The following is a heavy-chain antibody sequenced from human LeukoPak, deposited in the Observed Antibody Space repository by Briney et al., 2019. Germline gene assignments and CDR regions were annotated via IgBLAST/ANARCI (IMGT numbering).Heavy chain of an antibody. J-gene: IGHJ5*02. V-gene: IGHV1-18*01. Sequence: ASVKVSCKASGYTFTSYGISWVRQAPGRGLEWMGWISAYNGNTNYAQKLQGRVTMTTDTSTSTAYMELRSLRSDDTAVYYCARDQGYCSSTSCYILDWFDPWGQGTLVTVSS. CDR3: ARDQGYCSSTSCYILDWFDP. CDR2: ISAYNGNT. D-gene: IGHD2-2*01. CDR1: GYTFTSYG.